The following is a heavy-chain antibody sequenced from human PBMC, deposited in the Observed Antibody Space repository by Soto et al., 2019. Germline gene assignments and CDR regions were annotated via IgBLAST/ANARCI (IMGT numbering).Heavy chain of an antibody. CDR1: GASIRSYY. CDR3: AKSAWSSSWYFDY. CDR2: IYNSGST. V-gene: IGHV4-59*01. D-gene: IGHD6-13*01. J-gene: IGHJ4*02. Sequence: QVQLQESGPGLVKTSETLSLTCNVSGASIRSYYWAWIRQPPGKGLEWIGYIYNSGSTNSNPSLKSRVTISLDTSKNQFSLKMRSVTAADTAVYYCAKSAWSSSWYFDYWGQGTEVTVSS.